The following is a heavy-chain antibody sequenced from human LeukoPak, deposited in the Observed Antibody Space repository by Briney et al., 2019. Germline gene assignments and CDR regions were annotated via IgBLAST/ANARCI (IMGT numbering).Heavy chain of an antibody. J-gene: IGHJ4*02. D-gene: IGHD4-17*01. Sequence: PGGSLRLSGAASGFAFGNYAMGWVRQAPGKGLEWVSSIDSSGSYTPSADSVKGRFTISRDNFENTLYLQMNSLRAEDTAVYFCAKISTVTDNFGHWGQGTLVTVSS. CDR3: AKISTVTDNFGH. V-gene: IGHV3-23*01. CDR2: IDSSGSYT. CDR1: GFAFGNYA.